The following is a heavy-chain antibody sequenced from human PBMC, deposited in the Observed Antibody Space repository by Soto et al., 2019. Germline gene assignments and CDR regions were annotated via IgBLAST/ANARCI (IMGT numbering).Heavy chain of an antibody. D-gene: IGHD6-19*01. J-gene: IGHJ4*02. CDR3: ASAGGLGAVAADD. Sequence: QLQLQESGSGLVKPSQTQSLTCAVAGGCISSGGYSWSWIRQPPGKGLEWIGYIYHSGSTYYNPSLKSRVTISVDRSKNQFSLKLSSVAAADTAVYYCASAGGLGAVAADDWGQGTLVTVSS. V-gene: IGHV4-30-2*01. CDR2: IYHSGST. CDR1: GGCISSGGYS.